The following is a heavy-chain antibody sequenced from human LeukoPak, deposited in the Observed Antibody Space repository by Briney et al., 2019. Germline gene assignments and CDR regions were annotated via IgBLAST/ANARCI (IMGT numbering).Heavy chain of an antibody. J-gene: IGHJ6*03. CDR2: IYYSGST. CDR3: ARVGWELLDYYYYYMDV. CDR1: GGSISSSSCY. V-gene: IGHV4-39*07. D-gene: IGHD1-26*01. Sequence: SETLSLTCTVSGGSISSSSCYWGWIRQPPGKGLEWIGSIYYSGSTYYNPSLKSRVTISVDTSKNQFSLKLSSVTAADTAVYYCARVGWELLDYYYYYMDVWGKGTTVTVSS.